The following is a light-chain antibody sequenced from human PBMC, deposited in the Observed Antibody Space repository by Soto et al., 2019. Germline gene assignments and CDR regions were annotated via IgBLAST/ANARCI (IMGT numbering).Light chain of an antibody. CDR2: GVS. CDR1: QRVISN. V-gene: IGKV3-20*01. CDR3: QVYGSSSKT. J-gene: IGKJ1*01. Sequence: EIVMTQSPATLSVSPGERASLSCRASQRVISNLAWYQQKPGQAPSHLIYGVSTGATGMPHRFSGSGSGTDFTLTISRLEPEDFAVYFCQVYGSSSKTFGQGTKVDIK.